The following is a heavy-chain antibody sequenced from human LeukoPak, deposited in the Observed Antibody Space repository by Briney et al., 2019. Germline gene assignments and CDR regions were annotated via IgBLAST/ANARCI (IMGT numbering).Heavy chain of an antibody. CDR1: GGTFSSYA. CDR2: ISAYNGNT. Sequence: ASVKVSCKASGGTFSSYAISWVRQAPGQGLEWMGWISAYNGNTDYAQKIQGRVTMTTDTSTNTAYMELRSLRSDDTAVYYCARAYKAVIAPTYLDYWGQGTLVTVSS. V-gene: IGHV1-18*01. CDR3: ARAYKAVIAPTYLDY. D-gene: IGHD1-1*01. J-gene: IGHJ4*02.